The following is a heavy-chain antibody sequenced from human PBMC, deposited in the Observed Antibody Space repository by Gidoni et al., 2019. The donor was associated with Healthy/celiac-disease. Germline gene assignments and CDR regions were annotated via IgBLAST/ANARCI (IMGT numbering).Heavy chain of an antibody. CDR2: IYPGDSDT. CDR3: ARRSLAGASPYDYVWGSFDY. V-gene: IGHV5-51*01. J-gene: IGHJ4*02. D-gene: IGHD3-16*01. CDR1: GYSFTSYW. Sequence: EVQLVQSGAEVKTPGASLQISCKGSGYSFTSYWIGWVRQMPGKGLEWMGIIYPGDSDTRYSPSFQGQVTISADKSISTAYLQWSSLKASDTAMYYCARRSLAGASPYDYVWGSFDYWGQGTLVTVSS.